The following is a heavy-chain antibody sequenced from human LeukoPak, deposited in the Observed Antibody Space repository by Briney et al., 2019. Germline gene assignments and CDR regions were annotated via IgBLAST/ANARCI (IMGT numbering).Heavy chain of an antibody. CDR3: ARGTVVNAFDI. CDR2: IYHSGST. D-gene: IGHD2-21*01. CDR1: GYSISSGYY. J-gene: IGHJ3*02. Sequence: SETLSLTCTVSGYSISSGYYWGWIRQPPGTGLEWIGNIYHSGSTYYNPSLKSRVTISVDTSKNQFSLKLSSVTAADTAVYYCARGTVVNAFDIWGQGTMVTVSS. V-gene: IGHV4-38-2*02.